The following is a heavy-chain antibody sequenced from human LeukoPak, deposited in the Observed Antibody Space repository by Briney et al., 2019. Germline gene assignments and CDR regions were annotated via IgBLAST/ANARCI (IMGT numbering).Heavy chain of an antibody. CDR1: GGSFSGYY. J-gene: IGHJ6*03. D-gene: IGHD2-2*01. V-gene: IGHV4-34*01. CDR2: INHSGST. Sequence: SETLSLTCAVYGGSFSGYYWSWIRQPPGKGLEWIGEINHSGSTNYNPSLKSRVTISVDASKNQFSLKLSSVTAADTAVYYCARVVVPAANYYYYYYMDVWGKGTTVTVPS. CDR3: ARVVVPAANYYYYYYMDV.